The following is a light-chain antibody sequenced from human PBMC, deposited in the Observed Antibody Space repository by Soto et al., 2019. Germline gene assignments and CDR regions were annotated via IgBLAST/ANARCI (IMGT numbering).Light chain of an antibody. CDR2: GAS. J-gene: IGKJ4*01. Sequence: DIQMTQSPSSLSASVGDRVTITCQASQDISNYVNWYQQKPGKAPKLLIYGASNLETGVPSRFSGSGSGTDFTFTISSVQPEDIAIYYCQQCKNLLRTFGGGTKVEIK. V-gene: IGKV1-33*01. CDR1: QDISNY. CDR3: QQCKNLLRT.